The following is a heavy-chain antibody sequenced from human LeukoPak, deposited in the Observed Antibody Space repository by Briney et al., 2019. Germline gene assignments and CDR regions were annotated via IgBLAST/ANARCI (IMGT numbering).Heavy chain of an antibody. CDR1: GFTFSSYG. V-gene: IGHV3-30*02. J-gene: IGHJ6*03. CDR3: AKDSDGYGYYYYMDV. CDR2: IRYDGSNK. Sequence: SGGSLRLSCAASGFTFSSYGMHWVRQAPGKGLEWVAFIRYDGSNKYYADSVKGRFTISRDNSKNTLYLQMNSLRAEDTAVYYCAKDSDGYGYYYYMDVWGKGTTVAISS. D-gene: IGHD5-18*01.